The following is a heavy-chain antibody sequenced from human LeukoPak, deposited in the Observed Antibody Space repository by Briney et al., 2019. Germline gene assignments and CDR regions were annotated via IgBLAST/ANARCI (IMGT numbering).Heavy chain of an antibody. Sequence: PGGSLRLSCAASGFTFSSYAVSWVRQAPGKGLEWVSAISGSGGSTYYADSVKGRFTISRDNSKNTLYLQMNSLRAEDTAVYYCAKVRRDGYNYGYWGQGTLVTVSS. CDR3: AKVRRDGYNYGY. CDR2: ISGSGGST. V-gene: IGHV3-23*01. J-gene: IGHJ4*02. D-gene: IGHD5-12*01. CDR1: GFTFSSYA.